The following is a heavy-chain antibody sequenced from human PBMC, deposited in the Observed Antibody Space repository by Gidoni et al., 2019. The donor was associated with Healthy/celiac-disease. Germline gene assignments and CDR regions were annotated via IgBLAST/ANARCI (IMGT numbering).Heavy chain of an antibody. Sequence: QVQLQESGPGLVTPSQTLSLTCTVSGGSISRGSYYWSWIRQPAGKGLEWIGRINTSGSTNYNPSLKSRVTISVDTSKNQFSLKLSSVTAADTAVYYCARGSQLWNYFDYWGQGTLVTVSS. CDR3: ARGSQLWNYFDY. V-gene: IGHV4-61*02. D-gene: IGHD5-18*01. CDR1: GGSISRGSYY. CDR2: INTSGST. J-gene: IGHJ4*02.